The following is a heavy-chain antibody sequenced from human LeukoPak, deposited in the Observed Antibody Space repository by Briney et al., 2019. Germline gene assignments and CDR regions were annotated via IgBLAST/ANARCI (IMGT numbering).Heavy chain of an antibody. V-gene: IGHV3-7*01. CDR1: GFTVSSNY. J-gene: IGHJ4*02. D-gene: IGHD3-3*01. CDR3: ARGTVSMGTLRSFYDY. CDR2: IKQDGSEK. Sequence: GGSLRLSCAASGFTVSSNYMSWVRQAPGKGLEWVANIKQDGSEKYYVDSVKGRFTISRDNAKNSLSLQMNSLRAEDTAVYYCARGTVSMGTLRSFYDYWGQGTLVTVSS.